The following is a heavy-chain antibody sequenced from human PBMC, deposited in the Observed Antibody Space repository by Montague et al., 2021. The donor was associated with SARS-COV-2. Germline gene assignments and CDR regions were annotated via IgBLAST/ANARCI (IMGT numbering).Heavy chain of an antibody. D-gene: IGHD3-3*01. J-gene: IGHJ5*02. CDR2: IYYSGST. CDR1: GGSISSSSYY. Sequence: SETLSLTCTVSGGSISSSSYYWGWIRQPPGKGLEWIGGIYYSGSTYYNPSLKSRVTISVDTSKNQFSLKLSSVTAADTAVYYCARHPSITILGVVITPSWFDPWGQGTLVTVSS. CDR3: ARHPSITILGVVITPSWFDP. V-gene: IGHV4-39*01.